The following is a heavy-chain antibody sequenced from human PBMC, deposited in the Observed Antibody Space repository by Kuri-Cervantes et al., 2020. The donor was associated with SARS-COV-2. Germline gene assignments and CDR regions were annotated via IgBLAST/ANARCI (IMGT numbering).Heavy chain of an antibody. Sequence: GESLKISCAASGFTFSSYSMLWVRQAPGKGLEWVSSINTDGSHKNYADSVKGRFTISRDNAKNSLYLQMNSLRAEDTAVYYCARGLSRKPFDYWGQGTLVTVSS. CDR1: GFTFSSYS. CDR3: ARGLSRKPFDY. V-gene: IGHV3-21*01. J-gene: IGHJ4*02. CDR2: INTDGSHK.